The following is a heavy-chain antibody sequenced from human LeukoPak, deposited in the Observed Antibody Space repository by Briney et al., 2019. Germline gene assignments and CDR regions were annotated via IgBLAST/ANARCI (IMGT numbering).Heavy chain of an antibody. D-gene: IGHD4-23*01. J-gene: IGHJ4*02. CDR3: ARLNINDGGNSFDY. CDR1: VGSISHYY. CDR2: IHYSGST. Sequence: KSSETLSLTCTVSVGSISHYYWSWIRQPPGKGLEWIGYIHYSGSTNNSPSLKSRLTISVDTAKNQFSLNLDSVTAADTAVYYCARLNINDGGNSFDYWGQGTLVTVSS. V-gene: IGHV4-59*01.